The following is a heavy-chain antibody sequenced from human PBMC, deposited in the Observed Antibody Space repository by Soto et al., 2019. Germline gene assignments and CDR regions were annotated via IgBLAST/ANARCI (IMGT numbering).Heavy chain of an antibody. D-gene: IGHD1-7*01. J-gene: IGHJ4*02. V-gene: IGHV3-72*01. CDR2: IRNKANSYTT. CDR1: GFTFSDHY. CDR3: ARSNGNYPLFDY. Sequence: EVQLVESGGGLVQPGGSLRLSCGASGFTFSDHYMDWVRQAPGKGLEWVVRIRNKANSYTTEYAASVKGRFTISRDDSKNAVYLQMNSLKTEDTAVYYCARSNGNYPLFDYWGQGTLVTVSS.